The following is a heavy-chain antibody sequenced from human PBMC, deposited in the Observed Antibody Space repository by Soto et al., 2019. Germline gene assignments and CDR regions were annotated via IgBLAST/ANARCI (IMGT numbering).Heavy chain of an antibody. CDR1: GFTFSSCS. V-gene: IGHV3-21*01. CDR2: ISSSSSYI. D-gene: IGHD3-22*01. CDR3: ARQTSGYYSFDAFDI. Sequence: GGSLRLSCAASGFTFSSCSMNWVRQAPGKGLEWVSSISSSSSYIYYADSVKGRFTISRDNAKNSLYLQMNSLRAEDTAVYYCARQTSGYYSFDAFDIWGQGTMVTVSS. J-gene: IGHJ3*02.